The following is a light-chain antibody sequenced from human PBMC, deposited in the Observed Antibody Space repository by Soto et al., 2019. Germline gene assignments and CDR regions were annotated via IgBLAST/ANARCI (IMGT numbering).Light chain of an antibody. CDR1: ISNIGAGYD. V-gene: IGLV1-40*01. J-gene: IGLJ3*02. CDR2: GTS. CDR3: QSYDSSLSAWV. Sequence: QSVLSQPPSVSGAPGQRVNISCTGSISNIGAGYDVHWYQQFPGTAPKLVIFGTSDRPSGVSDRFSGSKSGISAALAIVGLRAEDEADFYCQSYDSSLSAWVFGGGTKLTVL.